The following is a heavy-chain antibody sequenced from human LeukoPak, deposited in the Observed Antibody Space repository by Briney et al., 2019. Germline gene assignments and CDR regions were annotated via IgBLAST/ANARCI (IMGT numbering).Heavy chain of an antibody. CDR1: GFTFSSYD. J-gene: IGHJ4*02. Sequence: GRSLRLSRAASGFTFSSYDIHWVRQAPGKGLEWVAVIWYDGSNTYFADSVKGRFTISRDNSKNTLYLQMNSLRAEDTAVYYCAKGGTISPYYFDYWGQGTLVTVSS. CDR3: AKGGTISPYYFDY. D-gene: IGHD2-15*01. V-gene: IGHV3-33*06. CDR2: IWYDGSNT.